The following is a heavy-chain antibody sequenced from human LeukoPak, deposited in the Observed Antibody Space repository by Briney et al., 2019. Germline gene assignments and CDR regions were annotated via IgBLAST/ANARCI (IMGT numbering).Heavy chain of an antibody. CDR2: FDPEDGET. V-gene: IGHV1-24*01. CDR1: GYTLTELS. J-gene: IGHJ4*02. D-gene: IGHD6-6*01. Sequence: ASVKVSCKVSGYTLTELSMHWVRQAPGKGLEWMGGFDPEDGETIYAQKFQGRVTMTEDTSTDTAYMELSSLRSEDTAVYYCATNPPTRIAARHYGYWGQGTLVTVSS. CDR3: ATNPPTRIAARHYGY.